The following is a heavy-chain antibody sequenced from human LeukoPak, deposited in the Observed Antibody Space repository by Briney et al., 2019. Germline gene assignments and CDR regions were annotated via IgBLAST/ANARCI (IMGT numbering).Heavy chain of an antibody. CDR3: FSDTLSRDAFDI. D-gene: IGHD3-3*02. CDR2: INHSGST. V-gene: IGHV4-34*01. J-gene: IGHJ3*02. CDR1: GGSFSGYY. Sequence: SETLSLTCAVYGGSFSGYYWSWIRQPPGKGLEWIGEINHSGSTNYNPSLKSRVTKSVDTSKNQFSLKLSSVTAADTAVYYCFSDTLSRDAFDIWGQGTMVTVSS.